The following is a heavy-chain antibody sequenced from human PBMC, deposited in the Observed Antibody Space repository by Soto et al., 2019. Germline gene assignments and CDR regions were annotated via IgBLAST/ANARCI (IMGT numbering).Heavy chain of an antibody. Sequence: ASVKVSCKASGYTFAGYYRHWGRQAPGQRLERKGWINPNSGGTNYAQKFQGWVTMTRNTSISTAYMELSSLRSEDTAVYYCARRGLSSSSTFRYYYYGMDVWGQGTTVTVSS. CDR1: GYTFAGYY. J-gene: IGHJ6*02. V-gene: IGHV1-2*04. CDR3: ARRGLSSSSTFRYYYYGMDV. D-gene: IGHD6-6*01. CDR2: INPNSGGT.